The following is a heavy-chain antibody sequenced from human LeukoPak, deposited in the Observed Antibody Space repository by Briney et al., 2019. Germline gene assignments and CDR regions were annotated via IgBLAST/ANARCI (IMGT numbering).Heavy chain of an antibody. J-gene: IGHJ4*02. CDR2: ISSDGSTD. D-gene: IGHD6-13*01. CDR3: ARRLLGSTAAFDH. CDR1: GFIFRNYA. Sequence: PGRSLRLSRVGSGFIFRNYAMYWVRQAPGKGLEWVAVISSDGSTDYYADSVKGRVTVSRDNSKNTVYLQMNSLRDDNTAVYHCARRLLGSTAAFDHWGQGTQVTVSS. V-gene: IGHV3-30*04.